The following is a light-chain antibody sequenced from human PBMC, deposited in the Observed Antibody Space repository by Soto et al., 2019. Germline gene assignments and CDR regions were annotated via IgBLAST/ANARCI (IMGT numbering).Light chain of an antibody. CDR1: QSLGGN. J-gene: IGKJ1*01. Sequence: EIEMTQSAATLAVSPGDTATLSCRASQSLGGNLAWYQQKPGQAPRLLIYGASNRATGIPDRFSGSGSGTEFTLTISRLEPEDFAVYYCQQYDSSPRTFGQGTKVDIK. CDR3: QQYDSSPRT. CDR2: GAS. V-gene: IGKV3D-15*01.